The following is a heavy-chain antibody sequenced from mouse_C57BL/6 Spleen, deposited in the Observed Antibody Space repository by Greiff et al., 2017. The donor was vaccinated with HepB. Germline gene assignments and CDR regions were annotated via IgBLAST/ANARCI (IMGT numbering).Heavy chain of an antibody. CDR1: GFTFSSYG. CDR3: ARLAQFFSGFAY. CDR2: ISSGGSYT. Sequence: EVMLVESGGDLVKPGGSLKLSCAASGFTFSSYGMSWVRQTPDKRLEWVATISSGGSYTYYPDSVKGRFTISRDNAKNTLYLQMSSLKAEDTAMYYGARLAQFFSGFAYWGQGTLVTVSA. V-gene: IGHV5-6*01. D-gene: IGHD1-3*01. J-gene: IGHJ3*01.